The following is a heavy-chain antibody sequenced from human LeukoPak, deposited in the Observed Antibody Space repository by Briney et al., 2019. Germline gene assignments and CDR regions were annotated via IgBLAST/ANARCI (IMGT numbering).Heavy chain of an antibody. J-gene: IGHJ6*03. CDR2: ISTSSSTI. CDR1: GFTFSSYS. CDR3: ARVFQQYYYYMDV. Sequence: GGSLRLSCAASGFTFSSYSMNWVRQAPGKGLEWVSYISTSSSTIYYADSVKGRFTISRDNAKNSLYLQMNSLRAEDTAVYYCARVFQQYYYYMDVWGKGTTVTVSS. V-gene: IGHV3-48*04.